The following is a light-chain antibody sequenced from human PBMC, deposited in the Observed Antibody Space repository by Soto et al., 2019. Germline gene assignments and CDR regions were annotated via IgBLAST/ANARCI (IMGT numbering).Light chain of an antibody. J-gene: IGKJ1*01. CDR3: QQYNSYRRT. CDR2: KAS. V-gene: IGKV1-5*03. CDR1: QSISSW. Sequence: DIQMTQSPSTLSASVGDRVTITCRASQSISSWLAWYQQKPGKAPKLLIYKASSLESRVPSRFSGSGSGTECTLTISSLQPDEFATYYCQQYNSYRRTFGQGTKVEIK.